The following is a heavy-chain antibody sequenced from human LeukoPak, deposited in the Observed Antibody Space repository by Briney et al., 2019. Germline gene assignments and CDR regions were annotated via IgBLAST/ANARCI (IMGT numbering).Heavy chain of an antibody. V-gene: IGHV4-4*02. J-gene: IGHJ1*01. CDR2: VNLQGST. D-gene: IGHD6-13*01. CDR1: GGSITNTNY. CDR3: ARAVAEAGTVDFHH. Sequence: SGTLSLTCGVSGGSITNTNYWTWIRRPPGKGLEWIGEVNLQGSTNYNPSLMGRVAISVDTSENHISLQLTSVTAADTAVYYCARAVAEAGTVDFHHWGQGTLVTVSS.